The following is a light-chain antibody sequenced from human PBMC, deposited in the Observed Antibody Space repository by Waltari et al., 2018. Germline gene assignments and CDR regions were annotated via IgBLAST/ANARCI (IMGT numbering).Light chain of an antibody. CDR3: QQSNNWPYT. V-gene: IGKV3-15*01. Sequence: EIVMTQSPATLSVSPGERVTLSCRASESVSSNLVWYQQKVGQAPRLLIYGASTRATGIPARFSGSGSGTEFTLTISSLWSEDFAVYYCQQSNNWPYTFGQGTELEIK. CDR2: GAS. J-gene: IGKJ2*01. CDR1: ESVSSN.